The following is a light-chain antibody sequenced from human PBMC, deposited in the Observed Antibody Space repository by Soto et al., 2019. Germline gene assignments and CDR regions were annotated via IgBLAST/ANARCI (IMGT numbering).Light chain of an antibody. V-gene: IGKV3-11*01. Sequence: EIVLTQSPASLSLSPGERATLSCRASQSVDNYLVWYQQKPGQAPRLLIFGASNRATGIPPRFSGSGSGTDFTLTINSLEHDDFEVYYCQQRDSWPITLGHGTRLEIK. CDR2: GAS. CDR3: QQRDSWPIT. CDR1: QSVDNY. J-gene: IGKJ5*01.